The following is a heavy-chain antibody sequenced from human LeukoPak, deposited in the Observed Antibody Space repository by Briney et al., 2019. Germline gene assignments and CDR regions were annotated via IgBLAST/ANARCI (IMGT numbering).Heavy chain of an antibody. CDR1: GGSISSGDYY. CDR2: IYYSGST. J-gene: IGHJ4*02. V-gene: IGHV4-30-4*08. CDR3: ARVREWELSYFDY. D-gene: IGHD1-26*01. Sequence: SQTLSLTCTVSGGSISSGDYYWSWIRQPPGKGLEWIGYIYYSGSTYYNPSLKSRVTISVDTSKNQFSLKLSSVTAADTAVYYCARVREWELSYFDYWGQGTLVTVSS.